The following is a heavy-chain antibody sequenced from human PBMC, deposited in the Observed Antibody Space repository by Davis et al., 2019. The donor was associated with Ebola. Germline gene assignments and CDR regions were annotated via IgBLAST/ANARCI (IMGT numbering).Heavy chain of an antibody. CDR2: ISYDGSNK. CDR1: GFTFSSYA. J-gene: IGHJ4*02. V-gene: IGHV3-30-3*01. D-gene: IGHD6-19*01. CDR3: ATDIAVAGKGDY. Sequence: PGGSLRLSCAASGFTFSSYAMHWVRQAPGKGLEWVAVISYDGSNKYYADSVKGRFTISRDNSKNTLYLQMNSLRAEDTAVYYCATDIAVAGKGDYWGQGTLVTVSS.